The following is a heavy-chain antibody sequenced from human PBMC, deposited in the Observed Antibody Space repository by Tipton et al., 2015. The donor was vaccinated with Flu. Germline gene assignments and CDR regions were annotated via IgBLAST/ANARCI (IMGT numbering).Heavy chain of an antibody. CDR3: ARRDYSNYVSDPKNWFDP. Sequence: TLSLTCTVSGDSIRSSDYYWGWIRQPPGKGLEWIGNIFHTGSTYHNPSLKGRVALSVDRSKNQFSLKVISVTAADTAVCYCARRDYSNYVSDPKNWFDPWGQGTLVTVSA. V-gene: IGHV4-38-2*02. CDR1: GDSIRSSDYY. CDR2: IFHTGST. J-gene: IGHJ5*02. D-gene: IGHD4-11*01.